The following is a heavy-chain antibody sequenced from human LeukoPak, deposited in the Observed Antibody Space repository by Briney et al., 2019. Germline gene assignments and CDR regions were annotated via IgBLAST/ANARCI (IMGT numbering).Heavy chain of an antibody. Sequence: SETLSLTCSVTGGSISSSSYYWGWIRQPPGKGLEWIGSISYSGSTYYNPSLKSRVTISVDTSKNQFSLKLSSVTAADTAVYYCARDYNSYYFDYWGQGTLVTVSS. CDR1: GGSISSSSYY. J-gene: IGHJ4*02. CDR3: ARDYNSYYFDY. D-gene: IGHD5-24*01. CDR2: ISYSGST. V-gene: IGHV4-39*07.